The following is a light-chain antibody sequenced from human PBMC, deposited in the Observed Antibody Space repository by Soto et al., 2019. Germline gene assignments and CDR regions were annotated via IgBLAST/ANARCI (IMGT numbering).Light chain of an antibody. J-gene: IGKJ5*01. CDR2: RAS. Sequence: SPGTLSLSPGERATLSCRASQSVSSSYLAWYQQKPGQAPRLLIYRASSRATGIPDRFSGSGSGTDFTLTISRLEPEDFAVYYCQQYGSSLITFGQGTRLEIK. V-gene: IGKV3-20*01. CDR3: QQYGSSLIT. CDR1: QSVSSSY.